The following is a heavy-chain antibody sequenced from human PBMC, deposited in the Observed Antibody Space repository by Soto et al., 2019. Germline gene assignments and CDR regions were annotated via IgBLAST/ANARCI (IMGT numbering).Heavy chain of an antibody. J-gene: IGHJ5*02. D-gene: IGHD2-15*01. CDR1: GGSIIDSGSFY. CDR2: IYYSGST. V-gene: IGHV4-31*03. CDR3: VRGEVVASNWFDP. Sequence: QVQMQESGPGLVKPSQTLYLTCSVSGGSIIDSGSFYWNWIRQHPGKGLEWIGYIYYSGSTYYNRPLKSRATISLDTSKNQFSLKLTSVTAADTAIYYCVRGEVVASNWFDPWGQGTLVTVSS.